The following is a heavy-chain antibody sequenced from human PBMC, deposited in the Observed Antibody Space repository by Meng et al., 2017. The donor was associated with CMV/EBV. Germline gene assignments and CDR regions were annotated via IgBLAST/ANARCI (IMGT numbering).Heavy chain of an antibody. CDR3: ARDYYGSGTDGFDY. Sequence: GGSLRLSCAASGFTFSSYAMHWVRQAPGKGLEWAAVILYDGSNKYYADSVKGRFTISRDNSKNTLYLQMNSLRAEDTAVYYCARDYYGSGTDGFDYWGQGTLVTVSS. J-gene: IGHJ4*02. CDR2: ILYDGSNK. CDR1: GFTFSSYA. V-gene: IGHV3-30-3*01. D-gene: IGHD3-10*01.